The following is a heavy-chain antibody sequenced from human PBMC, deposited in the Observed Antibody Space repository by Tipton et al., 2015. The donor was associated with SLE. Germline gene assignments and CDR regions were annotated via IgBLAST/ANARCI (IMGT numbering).Heavy chain of an antibody. Sequence: QSGAEVKKPGASVKVSCKASTDTFTNYGFNWVRQAPGQGLEWMGWIIPYNGNTNYAQNLQGRVTMTTDTSTNTAYMELRSLRSDDTAVYYCASGEKLELFDYWGLGTLVIVSS. CDR3: ASGEKLELFDY. V-gene: IGHV1-18*01. CDR1: TDTFTNYG. J-gene: IGHJ4*02. D-gene: IGHD1-7*01. CDR2: IIPYNGNT.